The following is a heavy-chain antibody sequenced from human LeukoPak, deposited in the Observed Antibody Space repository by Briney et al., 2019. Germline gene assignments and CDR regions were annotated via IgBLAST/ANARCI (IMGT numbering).Heavy chain of an antibody. CDR1: GYSFTSYW. J-gene: IGHJ4*02. V-gene: IGHV5-51*01. D-gene: IGHD3-10*01. CDR2: IYPDDSDT. CDR3: ARHFSYGSGSYYNADY. Sequence: GESLKISCKDSGYSFTSYWIGWVRQMPGKGLEWMGIIYPDDSDTRYSPSFQGQVTISADKSISTAYLQWSSLKASDTAMYYCARHFSYGSGSYYNADYWGQGTLVTVSS.